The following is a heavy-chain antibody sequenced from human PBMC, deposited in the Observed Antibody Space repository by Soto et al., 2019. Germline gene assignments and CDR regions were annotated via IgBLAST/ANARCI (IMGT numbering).Heavy chain of an antibody. V-gene: IGHV3-48*04. CDR1: GYSLNSYN. CDR2: IRDSSSTI. Sequence: GGYPKISSAASGYSLNSYNMKWVRQGPGKGLERVSYIRDSSSTIHYPDSVKGRFTISRDNAKSTLFLQMNSLRAEDTAVYYCVRDDFGLGLDYWGLGALVTVSS. CDR3: VRDDFGLGLDY. D-gene: IGHD1-26*01. J-gene: IGHJ4*02.